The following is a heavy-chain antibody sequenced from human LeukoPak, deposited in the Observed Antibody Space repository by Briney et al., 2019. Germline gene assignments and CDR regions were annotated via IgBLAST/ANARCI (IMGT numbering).Heavy chain of an antibody. CDR2: ISAYNGNT. J-gene: IGHJ4*02. V-gene: IGHV1-18*01. CDR3: AKDSGAIALREIFDY. D-gene: IGHD1-26*01. Sequence: ASVKVSCKASGYTFTSYGFSWVRQAPGQGLEWMGWISAYNGNTNYAQKLQGRVTMTTDTSTSTAYMELRSLRSDDTALYYCAKDSGAIALREIFDYWGQGTLVTVSS. CDR1: GYTFTSYG.